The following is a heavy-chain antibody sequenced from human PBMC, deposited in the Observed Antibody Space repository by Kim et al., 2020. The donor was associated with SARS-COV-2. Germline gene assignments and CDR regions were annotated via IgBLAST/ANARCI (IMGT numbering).Heavy chain of an antibody. CDR3: ARGRAGVVPSPILGIGPHYAYFIIDV. CDR1: IGSFSGYS. D-gene: IGHD2-2*02. V-gene: IGHV4-34*01. J-gene: IGHJ6*02. CDR2: IDHSGSV. Sequence: SETLSLTCAVYIGSFSGYSWTWIRQPPGKGLEWIGEIDHSGSVNYNPSLKSRVTISVDTSKNQFSLKVTAVTAADTAFYFCARGRAGVVPSPILGIGPHYAYFIIDVWAHGTTVTVSS.